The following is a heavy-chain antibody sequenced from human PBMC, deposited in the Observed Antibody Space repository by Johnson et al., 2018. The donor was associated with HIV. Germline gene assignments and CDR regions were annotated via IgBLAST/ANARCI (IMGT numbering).Heavy chain of an antibody. CDR3: AREYSSLSQGAFDI. CDR1: GFIVSSNY. J-gene: IGHJ3*02. V-gene: IGHV3-30*03. D-gene: IGHD6-6*01. CDR2: ISYDGSNK. Sequence: QVQLVESGGGLVQPGGSLRLSCAASGFIVSSNYMSWVRQAPGKGLEWVAVISYDGSNKYYADSVKGRFTISRDNSKNTLYLQMNSLRAEDTSVYYCAREYSSLSQGAFDIWGQGTMVTVSS.